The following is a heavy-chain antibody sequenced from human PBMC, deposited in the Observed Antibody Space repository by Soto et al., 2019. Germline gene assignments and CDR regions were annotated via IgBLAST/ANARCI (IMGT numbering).Heavy chain of an antibody. J-gene: IGHJ4*02. D-gene: IGHD3-22*01. Sequence: GGSLRLSCAASGCTFSNYGMSWVSQAPGKGLEWVSAISGSGADTNYADSVKGRFTISRDNSKITLFLQMNSLRAEDTAVYYCAKGSPDSRGYHSFFDYWGQGTLVTVSS. V-gene: IGHV3-23*01. CDR1: GCTFSNYG. CDR3: AKGSPDSRGYHSFFDY. CDR2: ISGSGADT.